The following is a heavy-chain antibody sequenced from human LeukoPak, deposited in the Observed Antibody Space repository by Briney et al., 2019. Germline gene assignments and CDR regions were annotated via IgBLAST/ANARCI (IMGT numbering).Heavy chain of an antibody. D-gene: IGHD3-22*01. V-gene: IGHV3-23*01. CDR2: ISGSGGST. J-gene: IGHJ4*02. Sequence: PGGSLRLSCAASGFTFSSYAMSWVRQAPGKGLEWVSAISGSGGSTYYADSVKGRFTISRDNSKNTLYLQMNSLRAEDTAVYYFAKRSHYYDSSGYLFPFGYWGQGTLVTVSS. CDR1: GFTFSSYA. CDR3: AKRSHYYDSSGYLFPFGY.